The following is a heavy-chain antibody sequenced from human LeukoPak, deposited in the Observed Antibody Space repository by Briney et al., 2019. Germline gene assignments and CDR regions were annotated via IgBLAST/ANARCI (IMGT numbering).Heavy chain of an antibody. D-gene: IGHD3-10*01. CDR2: INSDGSST. CDR1: GFTFRSYW. CDR3: VRALRGYYGSGSYVSSPYFDY. Sequence: GVSVTLSCAPSGFTFRSYWMHWVRQAPGKGLVWVSRINSDGSSTSYPDPVKGPFTISRDNAKNTVYLQMSSLRAEVTAVYYCVRALRGYYGSGSYVSSPYFDYWGQGTLVTVSS. J-gene: IGHJ4*02. V-gene: IGHV3-74*01.